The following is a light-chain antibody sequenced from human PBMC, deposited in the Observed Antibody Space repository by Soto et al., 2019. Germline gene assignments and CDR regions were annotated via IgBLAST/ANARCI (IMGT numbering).Light chain of an antibody. J-gene: IGKJ5*01. CDR2: GAS. CDR1: QSVSSR. V-gene: IGKV3-20*01. Sequence: EIVLTQPPGTLSLSPGERATLSCRASQSVSSRLAWYQQKPGQAPRLLISGASSRATGIPDRFSGSGSATDFTLTISRLEPEDFALYYCQQYGSSPITFGQGTRLEI. CDR3: QQYGSSPIT.